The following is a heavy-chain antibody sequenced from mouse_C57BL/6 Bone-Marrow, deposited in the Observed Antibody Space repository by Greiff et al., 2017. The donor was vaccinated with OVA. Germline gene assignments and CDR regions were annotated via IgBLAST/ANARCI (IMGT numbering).Heavy chain of an antibody. Sequence: QVQLKESGPELVKPGASVKISCKASGYTFTDYYINWVKQRPGQGLEWIGWIFPGSGSTYYNEKFKGKATLTVDKSSSTAYMLLSSLTSEDSAVYFCARLGRYDGYPAWFAYWGQGTLVTVSA. CDR3: ARLGRYDGYPAWFAY. D-gene: IGHD2-3*01. CDR1: GYTFTDYY. CDR2: IFPGSGST. V-gene: IGHV1-75*01. J-gene: IGHJ3*01.